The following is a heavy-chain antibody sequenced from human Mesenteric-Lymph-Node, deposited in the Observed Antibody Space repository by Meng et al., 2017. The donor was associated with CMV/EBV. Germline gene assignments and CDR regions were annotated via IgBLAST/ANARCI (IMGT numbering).Heavy chain of an antibody. Sequence: CKASGYTFSSYSINWVRQAPGERLEWMGWINAANGNTKYSQKFQGRVTITRDTSASTGYMELSSLRSEDTAVYYCASADYYDRSFGYWGQGTLVTVSS. V-gene: IGHV1-3*01. J-gene: IGHJ4*02. CDR2: INAANGNT. CDR3: ASADYYDRSFGY. D-gene: IGHD3-22*01. CDR1: GYTFSSYS.